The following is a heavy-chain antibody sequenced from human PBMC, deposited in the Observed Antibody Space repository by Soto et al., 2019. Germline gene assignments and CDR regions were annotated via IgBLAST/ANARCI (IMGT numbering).Heavy chain of an antibody. Sequence: PGGSLRLSCAASGFTFDDDAMHWVRQAPGKGPEWVSGISWDSTSIGYADSVKGRFTISRDNAKKSLYLQMNSLRAEDTAVYFCAKDLTTMVRLCDYWGQGTLVTVSS. J-gene: IGHJ4*02. CDR1: GFTFDDDA. CDR3: AKDLTTMVRLCDY. D-gene: IGHD5-18*01. V-gene: IGHV3-9*01. CDR2: ISWDSTSI.